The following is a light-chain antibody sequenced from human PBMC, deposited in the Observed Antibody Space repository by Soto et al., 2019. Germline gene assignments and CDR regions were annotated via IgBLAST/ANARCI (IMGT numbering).Light chain of an antibody. J-gene: IGKJ3*01. CDR2: GAS. CDR3: QQLKAYPSM. V-gene: IGKV1-9*01. CDR1: QAISSY. Sequence: DIQLTQSPSFLSASVGDRVTITCRASQAISSYLAWHHQKPGKAPELLIYGASTLYDGVASRFSGSGSGTEFNLTISILQPENFANDYCQQLKAYPSMLGPGNKVYI.